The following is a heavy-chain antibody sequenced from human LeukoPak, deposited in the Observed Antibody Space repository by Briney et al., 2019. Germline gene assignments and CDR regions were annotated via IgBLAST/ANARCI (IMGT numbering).Heavy chain of an antibody. V-gene: IGHV4-34*01. CDR3: APPPGIAAAGPGY. Sequence: SETLSLTCAVYGGSFSGYYWSWIRQPPGKGLEWIGEINHSGSTNYNPSLKSRVTISVDTSKNQFSLKLSSVTAADTAVYYCAPPPGIAAAGPGYWGQGTLVTVSS. D-gene: IGHD6-13*01. J-gene: IGHJ4*02. CDR2: INHSGST. CDR1: GGSFSGYY.